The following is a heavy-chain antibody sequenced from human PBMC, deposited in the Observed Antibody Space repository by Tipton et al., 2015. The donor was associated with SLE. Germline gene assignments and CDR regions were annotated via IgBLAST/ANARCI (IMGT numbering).Heavy chain of an antibody. D-gene: IGHD1-14*01. Sequence: TLSLTCTVSGDSINNHFGSWIRQSPGKGLEWIGYIYYNGFTYYNPSLKSRVTVSVDTSKSQFSLKVTPVTAADTAVYYCARRKTGWGAFDIWGLGTMVSVSS. CDR1: GDSINNHF. CDR3: ARRKTGWGAFDI. J-gene: IGHJ3*02. V-gene: IGHV4-59*04. CDR2: IYYNGFT.